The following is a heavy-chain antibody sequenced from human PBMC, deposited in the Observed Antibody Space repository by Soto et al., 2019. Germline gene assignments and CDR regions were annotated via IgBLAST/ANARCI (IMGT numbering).Heavy chain of an antibody. CDR2: IGPTEAHAP. D-gene: IGHD2-2*02. CDR1: GYPFGDYA. J-gene: IGHJ3*01. Sequence: EVHLLESGGDLVQPGGTLILSCVASGYPFGDYAMRWVRQAPGKGLEWVSAIGPTEAHAPAYAASVKGRFTISRDNSRNILYLQMTNLRAEDTGVYYCAKDAIPYNGRDDAFDLWGRGTMVTVSS. CDR3: AKDAIPYNGRDDAFDL. V-gene: IGHV3-23*01.